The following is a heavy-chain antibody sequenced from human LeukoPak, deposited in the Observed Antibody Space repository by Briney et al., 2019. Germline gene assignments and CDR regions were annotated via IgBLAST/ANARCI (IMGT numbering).Heavy chain of an antibody. V-gene: IGHV3-21*04. J-gene: IGHJ1*01. CDR1: GFTFNSYG. CDR2: ISSSSSYI. CDR3: AKEDLSGGWYVEYFQH. D-gene: IGHD6-19*01. Sequence: PGGSLRLSCAASGFTFNSYGMDWVRQAPGKGLEWVSSISSSSSYIYYADSLKGRFTISRDNAKSSLYLQMNSLRAEDTAVYYCAKEDLSGGWYVEYFQHWGQGTLVTVSS.